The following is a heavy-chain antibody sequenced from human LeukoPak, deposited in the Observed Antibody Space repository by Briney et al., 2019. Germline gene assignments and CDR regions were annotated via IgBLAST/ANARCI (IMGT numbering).Heavy chain of an antibody. Sequence: GGSLRLSCAASGFTFSSYGMHWVRQAPGKGLEWVAIISYDGTNNYYADSVKGRFTISRDNSKNTLYLQMNSLRAEDTAVYYCATAPDYSSSWYIHWGQGTLVTVSS. CDR2: ISYDGTNN. V-gene: IGHV3-30*03. D-gene: IGHD6-13*01. J-gene: IGHJ4*02. CDR3: ATAPDYSSSWYIH. CDR1: GFTFSSYG.